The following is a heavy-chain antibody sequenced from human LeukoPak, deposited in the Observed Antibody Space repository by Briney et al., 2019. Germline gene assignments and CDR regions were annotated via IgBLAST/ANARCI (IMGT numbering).Heavy chain of an antibody. V-gene: IGHV3-30*04. CDR3: AREGHWVVHGFYYYYMDV. CDR2: ISYDGRNE. D-gene: IGHD2-15*01. CDR1: GFTLSNYA. J-gene: IGHJ6*03. Sequence: GGSLRLSCAASGFTLSNYAMHWVRQAPGKGLEWVAVISYDGRNEFYADSVKGRFTISRDNSKNTLDLQMNSLRAEDTAVYYRAREGHWVVHGFYYYYMDVWGKGTTVTVSS.